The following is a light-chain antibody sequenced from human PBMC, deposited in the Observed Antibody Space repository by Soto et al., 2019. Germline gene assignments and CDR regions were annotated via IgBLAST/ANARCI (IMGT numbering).Light chain of an antibody. J-gene: IGLJ1*01. Sequence: QSALTQPASVSGSPGQSITISCTGTSSDVGTYNYVSWYQQHPGKAPKLVIYEVSHRPSGISGRFSGSKSGNTASLTISGLQVDDEADYFCSSYTTSSPYVFGAGTKLTVL. V-gene: IGLV2-14*01. CDR2: EVS. CDR1: SSDVGTYNY. CDR3: SSYTTSSPYV.